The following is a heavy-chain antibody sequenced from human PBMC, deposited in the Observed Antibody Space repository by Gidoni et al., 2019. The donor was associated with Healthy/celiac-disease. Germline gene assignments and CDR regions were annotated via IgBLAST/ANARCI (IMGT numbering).Heavy chain of an antibody. J-gene: IGHJ5*02. CDR3: VKDGYCSGGSCYAKAFDP. D-gene: IGHD2-15*01. CDR1: GSTLSSYA. V-gene: IGHV3-64D*06. CDR2: ISSNGVRT. Sequence: EVQLVESGGGLVQPGGSLRLSCSASGSTLSSYALHWVRQAPGKGLEYVAAISSNGVRTYYADSVKGRFTISRDNSKNTLYLQMSSLRAEDTAVYYCVKDGYCSGGSCYAKAFDPWGQGTLVTVSS.